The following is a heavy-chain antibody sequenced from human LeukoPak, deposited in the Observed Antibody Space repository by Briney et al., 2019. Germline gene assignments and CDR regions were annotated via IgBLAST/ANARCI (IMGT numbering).Heavy chain of an antibody. CDR3: ARARARGSGSLYYYYGMDV. V-gene: IGHV4-34*01. CDR2: INHSGST. Sequence: SETLSLTCAVYGGSFSGCYWSWIRQPPGKGLEWIGEINHSGSTNYNPSLKSRVTISVDTSKNQFSLKLSSVTAADTAVYYCARARARGSGSLYYYYGMDVWGQGTTVTVSS. J-gene: IGHJ6*02. D-gene: IGHD6-19*01. CDR1: GGSFSGCY.